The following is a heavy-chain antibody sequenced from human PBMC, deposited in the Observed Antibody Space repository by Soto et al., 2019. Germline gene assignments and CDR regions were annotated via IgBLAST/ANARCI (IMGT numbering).Heavy chain of an antibody. V-gene: IGHV4-31*03. Sequence: PSETLSLTCTVSGGSISSGGYYWSWIRQHPGTGLEWIGHISYSGSTYYNTSLKSRVTISVDTSKNQFSLKLSSVTAADTAVYYCARAMVRGGTPGGHYYYGMDVWGQGTTVTVSS. CDR3: ARAMVRGGTPGGHYYYGMDV. D-gene: IGHD3-10*01. CDR2: ISYSGST. J-gene: IGHJ6*02. CDR1: GGSISSGGYY.